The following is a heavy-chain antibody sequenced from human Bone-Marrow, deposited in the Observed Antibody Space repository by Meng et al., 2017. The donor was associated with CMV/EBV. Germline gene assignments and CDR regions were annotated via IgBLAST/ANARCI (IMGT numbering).Heavy chain of an antibody. CDR2: ISRNTGSI. V-gene: IGHV3-9*01. Sequence: SLKISCAASGFTFDDYAMHWVRQAPGKGLEWVSGISRNTGSIGYADSVKGRFTISRDKDKKSMYLQMDNLRAEDTALYYCAKVSYGPDAVDIWGQGTMVTVSS. CDR1: GFTFDDYA. D-gene: IGHD5-18*01. CDR3: AKVSYGPDAVDI. J-gene: IGHJ3*02.